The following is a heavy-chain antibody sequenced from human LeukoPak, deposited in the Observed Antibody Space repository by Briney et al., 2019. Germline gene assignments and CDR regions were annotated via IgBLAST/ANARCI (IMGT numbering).Heavy chain of an antibody. CDR1: GFTFSSYA. J-gene: IGHJ4*02. V-gene: IGHV3-30*04. CDR3: ARDRATAVAGNFDY. Sequence: PGRSLRLSCAASGFTFSSYAMHWVRQAPGKGLEWVAVISYDGSNKYYADSVKGRFTISRDNSKNTLYLQMNSLRAEDTAVYYCARDRATAVAGNFDYWGQGTLVTVSS. CDR2: ISYDGSNK. D-gene: IGHD6-19*01.